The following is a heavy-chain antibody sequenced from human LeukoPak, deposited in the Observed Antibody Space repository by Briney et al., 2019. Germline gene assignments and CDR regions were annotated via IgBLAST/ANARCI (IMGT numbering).Heavy chain of an antibody. CDR1: GGSFSGYY. CDR3: ARQGSRGSYFQH. J-gene: IGHJ1*01. Sequence: KPSETLSLNCAVYGGSFSGYYWSWIRQPPRKGLEWIGEINHSGSTNYNPSLKSRVTISVDTSKNQFSLKLSSVTAADTAVYYCARQGSRGSYFQHWGQGTLVTVSS. V-gene: IGHV4-34*01. CDR2: INHSGST. D-gene: IGHD1-26*01.